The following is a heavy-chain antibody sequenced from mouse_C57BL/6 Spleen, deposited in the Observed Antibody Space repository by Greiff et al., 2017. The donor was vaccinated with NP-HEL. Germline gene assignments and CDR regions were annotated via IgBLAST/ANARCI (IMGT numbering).Heavy chain of an antibody. J-gene: IGHJ4*01. CDR3: AKNLDYGSLYAMDY. CDR1: GFSLTSYG. Sequence: VQVVESGPGLVQPSQSLSITCTVSGFSLTSYGVHWVRQSPGKGLEWLGVIWRGGSTDYNAAFMSRLSITKDNSKSQVFFKMNSLQADDTAIYYCAKNLDYGSLYAMDYWGQGTSVTVSS. D-gene: IGHD1-1*01. CDR2: IWRGGST. V-gene: IGHV2-5*01.